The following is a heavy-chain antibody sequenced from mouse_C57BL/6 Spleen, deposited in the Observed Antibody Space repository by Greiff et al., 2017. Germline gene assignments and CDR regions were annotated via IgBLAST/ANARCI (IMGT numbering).Heavy chain of an antibody. V-gene: IGHV1-69*01. J-gene: IGHJ2*01. CDR2: IDPSDSYT. Sequence: QVQLQQPGTELVMPGASVKLSCKASGYTFTSYWMHWVKQRPGQGLAWIGEIDPSDSYTNYNQKFKGKSTLTVDKSSSTAYMQLSSLTSEDSAVYYCARSRGPTPYYFDYWGQGTTLTVSS. CDR3: ARSRGPTPYYFDY. D-gene: IGHD2-10*01. CDR1: GYTFTSYW.